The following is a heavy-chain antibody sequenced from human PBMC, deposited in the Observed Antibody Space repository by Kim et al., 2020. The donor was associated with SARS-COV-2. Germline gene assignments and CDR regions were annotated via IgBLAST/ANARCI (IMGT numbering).Heavy chain of an antibody. J-gene: IGHJ5*02. V-gene: IGHV3-30*18. D-gene: IGHD6-6*01. CDR2: ISYDGSNK. CDR1: GFTFSSYG. CDR3: AKDLEYSSSSLWFDP. Sequence: GGSLRLSCAASGFTFSSYGMHWVRQAPGKGLEWVAVISYDGSNKYYADSVKGRFNISRDNSKNTLYLQMNSLRAEDTAVYYCAKDLEYSSSSLWFDPWGQGTLVTVSS.